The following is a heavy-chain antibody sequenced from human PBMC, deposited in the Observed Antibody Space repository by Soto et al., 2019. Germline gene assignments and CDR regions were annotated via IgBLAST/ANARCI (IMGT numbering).Heavy chain of an antibody. J-gene: IGHJ5*02. CDR2: IYTSGST. CDR1: GGSISSYY. D-gene: IGHD6-13*01. V-gene: IGHV4-4*07. Sequence: SETLSLTCTVSGGSISSYYWSWIRQPAGKGLEWIGRIYTSGSTNYNPSLKSRVTMSVDTSKNQFSLKLSSVTAADTAVYYCARDSDSSSWYWFDPWGQGTLVTVSS. CDR3: ARDSDSSSWYWFDP.